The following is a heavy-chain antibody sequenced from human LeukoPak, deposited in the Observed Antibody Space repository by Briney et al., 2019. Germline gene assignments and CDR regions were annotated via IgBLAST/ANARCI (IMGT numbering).Heavy chain of an antibody. CDR3: ARDPDDIAVAGMEVDY. D-gene: IGHD6-19*01. V-gene: IGHV1-46*01. Sequence: ASVKVSCTASGYTFTSYYMHWVRQAPGQGLEWMGIINPSGGSTSYAQKFQGRVTMTRDTSTSTVYMELSSLRSEDTAVYYCARDPDDIAVAGMEVDYWGQGTLVTVSS. J-gene: IGHJ4*02. CDR2: INPSGGST. CDR1: GYTFTSYY.